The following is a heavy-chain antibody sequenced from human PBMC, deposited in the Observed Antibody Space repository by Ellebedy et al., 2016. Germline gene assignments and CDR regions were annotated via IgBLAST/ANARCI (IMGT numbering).Heavy chain of an antibody. V-gene: IGHV3-9*01. CDR3: AKDINHSGSYTTFDY. Sequence: GGSLRLSCAASGFTFDDYAMHWVRQAPGKGLEWVSGISWNSGSIGYADSVKGRFTISRDNAKDSLYLQMNSLRAEDTALYYCAKDINHSGSYTTFDYWGQGTLVTVSS. CDR2: ISWNSGSI. D-gene: IGHD1-26*01. CDR1: GFTFDDYA. J-gene: IGHJ4*02.